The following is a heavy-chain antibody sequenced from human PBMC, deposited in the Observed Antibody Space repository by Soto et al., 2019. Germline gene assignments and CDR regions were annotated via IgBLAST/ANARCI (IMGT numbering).Heavy chain of an antibody. Sequence: SETLSLTCTVSGGSISSYYCSCIRQPPGKGLEWIGYIYYSGSTNYNPSLKSRVTISVDTSKNQFSLKLSSVTAADTAVYYCARRVPGMWPFDYWGQGTLVTVSS. CDR1: GGSISSYY. D-gene: IGHD2-21*01. J-gene: IGHJ4*02. CDR3: ARRVPGMWPFDY. CDR2: IYYSGST. V-gene: IGHV4-59*01.